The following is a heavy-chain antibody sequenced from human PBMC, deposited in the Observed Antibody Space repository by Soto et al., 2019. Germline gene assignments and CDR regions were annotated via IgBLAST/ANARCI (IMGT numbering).Heavy chain of an antibody. CDR3: VKQRGSCKSYYYNMDV. J-gene: IGHJ6*02. CDR2: INYIGRTT. Sequence: EVQLLESGGGLVQPGGSLRLSCETSGFTFSSYAMTWVRQAPGMGLEWVAVINYIGRTTFHAKSVKGRFTISRANSMHTVFLQMDCLRAEDTAVYYCVKQRGSCKSYYYNMDVWGLGITVIVSS. V-gene: IGHV3-23*01. CDR1: GFTFSSYA. D-gene: IGHD3-10*01.